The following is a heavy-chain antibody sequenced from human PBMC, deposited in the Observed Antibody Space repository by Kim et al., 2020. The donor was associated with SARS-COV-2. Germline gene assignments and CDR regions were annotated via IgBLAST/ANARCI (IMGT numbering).Heavy chain of an antibody. CDR1: GESITRGGYY. Sequence: SETLSLTCTVSGESITRGGYYWGWVRQQPVKGLEWIGYIFYTGSTFYNPSLKSRVSISVDPSENQFSQKLSSVTAADTAVYYCASYYDSSGVFDYWGQGTLVTVSS. CDR2: IFYTGST. D-gene: IGHD3-22*01. CDR3: ASYYDSSGVFDY. J-gene: IGHJ4*02. V-gene: IGHV4-31*03.